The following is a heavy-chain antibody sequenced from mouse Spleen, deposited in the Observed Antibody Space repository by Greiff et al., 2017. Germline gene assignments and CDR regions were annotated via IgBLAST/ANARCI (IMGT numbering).Heavy chain of an antibody. D-gene: IGHD2-10*02. CDR2: ISYDGSN. Sequence: EVKLQESGPGLVKPSQSLSLTCSVTGYSITSGYYWNWIRQFPGNKLEWMGYISYDGSNNYNPSLKNRISITRDTSKNQFFLKLNSVTTEDTATYYCAMYGNYYYAMDYWGQGTSVTVSS. V-gene: IGHV3-6*01. J-gene: IGHJ4*01. CDR3: AMYGNYYYAMDY. CDR1: GYSITSGYY.